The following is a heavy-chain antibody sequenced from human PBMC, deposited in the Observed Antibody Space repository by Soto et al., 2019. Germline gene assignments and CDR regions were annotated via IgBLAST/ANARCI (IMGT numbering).Heavy chain of an antibody. Sequence: QVQQQESGPGLVKPSQTLSLTCTVSGGSISSGGYYWSWIRQHPGKGLEWIGYIYYSGSTYYNPSLKSRVTISVDTSKNQFSLKLSSVTAADTAVYYCARDLVVGATRWFDPWGQGTLVTVSS. J-gene: IGHJ5*02. V-gene: IGHV4-31*03. CDR3: ARDLVVGATRWFDP. CDR2: IYYSGST. D-gene: IGHD1-26*01. CDR1: GGSISSGGYY.